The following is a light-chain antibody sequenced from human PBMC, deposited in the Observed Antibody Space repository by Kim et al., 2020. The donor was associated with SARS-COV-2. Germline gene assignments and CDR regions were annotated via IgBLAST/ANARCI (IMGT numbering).Light chain of an antibody. CDR1: SSDVGSYNL. V-gene: IGLV2-23*01. CDR2: EGS. J-gene: IGLJ1*01. CDR3: CSYAGSSTYV. Sequence: GQSFTLSCTGTSSDVGSYNLVSWYQQHPGKAPKLMIYEGSKRPSGVSNRFSGSKSGNTASLTISGLQAEDEADYYCCSYAGSSTYVFGTGTKVTVL.